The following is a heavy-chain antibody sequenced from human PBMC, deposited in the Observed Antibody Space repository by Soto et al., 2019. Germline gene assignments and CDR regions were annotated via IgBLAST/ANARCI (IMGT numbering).Heavy chain of an antibody. CDR3: AKDRPGAGMVKELDY. D-gene: IGHD5-18*01. V-gene: IGHV3-23*01. CDR1: GFTFSSYA. CDR2: ISGSGGST. J-gene: IGHJ4*02. Sequence: GGSLRLSCAASGFTFSSYAMSWVRQATGKGLEWVSAISGSGGSTHYADSVKGRFTISRDNSKNTLYLQMNSLRAEDTAVYYCAKDRPGAGMVKELDYWGQGTLVTVSS.